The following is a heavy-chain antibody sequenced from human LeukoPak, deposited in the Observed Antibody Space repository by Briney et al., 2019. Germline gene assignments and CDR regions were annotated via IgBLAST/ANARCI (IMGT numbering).Heavy chain of an antibody. Sequence: GGSLRLSCAASGFTFSNYWMIWVRQAPGKGLEWVANIQQDGGQKRYADSVRGRFTVSRDNAQTSLYLHMNSLRTEDTAVYYCARASNPWLQLSWGQGTLVTVSS. CDR2: IQQDGGQK. D-gene: IGHD5-24*01. CDR1: GFTFSNYW. J-gene: IGHJ4*02. CDR3: ARASNPWLQLS. V-gene: IGHV3-7*05.